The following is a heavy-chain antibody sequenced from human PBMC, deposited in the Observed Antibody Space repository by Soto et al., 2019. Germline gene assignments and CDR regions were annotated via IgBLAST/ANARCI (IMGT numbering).Heavy chain of an antibody. J-gene: IGHJ6*02. CDR3: THMMGSGLYVMDF. D-gene: IGHD3-10*01. CDR2: IYSNDDK. Sequence: QITLKESGPTLVKPTQTLTLTCTFSGFSLSTSGVGVGWVRQLPGKALEWLALIYSNDDKRFSTSLQSRLTITKDTSKNQVVRTMTHMDLVDTATYYCTHMMGSGLYVMDFWGQGTPVTVS. CDR1: GFSLSTSGVG. V-gene: IGHV2-5*01.